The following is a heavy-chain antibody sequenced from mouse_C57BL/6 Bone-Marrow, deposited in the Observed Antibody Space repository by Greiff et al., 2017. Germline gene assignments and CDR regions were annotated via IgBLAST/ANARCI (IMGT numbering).Heavy chain of an antibody. Sequence: QVLLQQSGAELLKPGASVKMSCKSSGYTFTTFPIEWMKLNHRTSLVWIGNFHPYNDDTKYNEQFKGKATLAEEKSSNTVYLELSQLTSDDSAVYYCARSSTFFYYFDYWGQGTTLTVSS. V-gene: IGHV1-47*01. D-gene: IGHD5-1*01. CDR3: ARSSTFFYYFDY. J-gene: IGHJ2*01. CDR2: FHPYNDDT. CDR1: GYTFTTFP.